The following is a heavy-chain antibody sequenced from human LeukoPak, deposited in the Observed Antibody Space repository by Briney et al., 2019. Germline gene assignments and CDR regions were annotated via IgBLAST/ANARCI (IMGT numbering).Heavy chain of an antibody. CDR3: AKDLRYYYGSGSYYYYGMDV. CDR2: ISGSGGRT. V-gene: IGHV3-23*01. D-gene: IGHD3-10*01. J-gene: IGHJ6*02. CDR1: GFTFSSYA. Sequence: GGSLRLSCAASGFTFSSYAMSWVRQAPGKGLEWVSAISGSGGRTYYADSMKGRFTISRDNSKNTLYLQMNSLRAEDTAVYYCAKDLRYYYGSGSYYYYGMDVWGQGTTVTVSS.